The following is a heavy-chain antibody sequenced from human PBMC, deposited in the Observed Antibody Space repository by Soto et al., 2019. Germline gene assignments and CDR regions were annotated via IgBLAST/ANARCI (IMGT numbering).Heavy chain of an antibody. CDR3: AIGLRVNFGF. V-gene: IGHV1-2*02. J-gene: IGHJ4*02. CDR2: INPDTGGT. D-gene: IGHD3-3*01. CDR1: GYAFSEYY. Sequence: QVQLVQSGAEVKRPGASVKVSCKASGYAFSEYYIHWVRQAPGQGLEWMGWINPDTGGTHYAQRFQGRVSMTLDTSITTAYMELSRLASDDTAVFYCAIGLRVNFGFWGQGALVTVSS.